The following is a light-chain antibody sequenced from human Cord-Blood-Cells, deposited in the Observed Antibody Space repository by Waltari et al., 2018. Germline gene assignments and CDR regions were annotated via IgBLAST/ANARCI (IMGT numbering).Light chain of an antibody. CDR3: QSYDSSLSGVV. CDR2: GNS. CDR1: SSTTGAGYD. J-gene: IGLJ2*01. Sequence: QSVLTQPPSVSGAPGPRVTISCPGSSSTTGAGYDVHWYQQPPGTAPKLLIYGNSKRPSGVPDRFSGSKSGTSASLAITGLQAEDEADYYCQSYDSSLSGVVFGGGTKLTVL. V-gene: IGLV1-40*01.